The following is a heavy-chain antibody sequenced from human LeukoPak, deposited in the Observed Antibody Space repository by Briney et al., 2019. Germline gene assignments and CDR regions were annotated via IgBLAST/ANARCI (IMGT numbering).Heavy chain of an antibody. V-gene: IGHV4-4*07. CDR1: GGSISSYY. CDR2: IYTSGST. Sequence: PSETLSLTCTVSGGSISSYYWSWIRQPAGKGLEWIGRIYTSGSTNYNPSLKSRVTISVDTSKNQFSLKLSSVTAADTAVYYCARGHSSTYYYGSGSYYFDYWGQGTMVTVSS. CDR3: ARGHSSTYYYGSGSYYFDY. D-gene: IGHD3-10*01. J-gene: IGHJ4*02.